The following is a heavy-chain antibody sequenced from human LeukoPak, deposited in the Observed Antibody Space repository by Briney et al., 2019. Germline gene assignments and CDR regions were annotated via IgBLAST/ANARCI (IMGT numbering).Heavy chain of an antibody. J-gene: IGHJ5*02. V-gene: IGHV3-21*01. Sequence: PGGSLRLSCAASGLSFSSYYMNWVRQAPGKGLEWVSSISPSSSLIYYADSLKGRFTISRDNANNSVHLQMYSLRAEDTAVYYCVSGDPRSERLDPWGQGTLVTVSS. CDR2: ISPSSSLI. D-gene: IGHD6-25*01. CDR3: VSGDPRSERLDP. CDR1: GLSFSSYY.